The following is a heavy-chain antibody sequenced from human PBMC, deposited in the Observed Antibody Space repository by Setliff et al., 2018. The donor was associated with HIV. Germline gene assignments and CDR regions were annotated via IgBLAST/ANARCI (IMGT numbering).Heavy chain of an antibody. Sequence: GGSLRLSCAASGFTFSSYWMHWVRQAPGKGLVWVSRMNSDGSSTNYADSVKGRFTISRDNAKSTLYRQMNSLGAEDTAVYYCARSQNYYDTSGSSYWGQGTLVTVS. D-gene: IGHD3-22*01. V-gene: IGHV3-74*01. CDR2: MNSDGSST. CDR3: ARSQNYYDTSGSSY. J-gene: IGHJ4*02. CDR1: GFTFSSYW.